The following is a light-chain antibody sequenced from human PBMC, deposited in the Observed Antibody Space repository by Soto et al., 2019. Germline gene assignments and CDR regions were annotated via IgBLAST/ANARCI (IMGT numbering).Light chain of an antibody. CDR3: QQYSSAST. CDR1: QSINNW. CDR2: RAS. V-gene: IGKV1-5*03. Sequence: DIQMTQSPSTLSASVGDRVTITCRASQSINNWLAWYQQKPGKAPKLLIYRASSLENGVPSRFSGRGSGTEFIFTITSLQPDDFATYHCQQYSSASTFGQGPKVEI. J-gene: IGKJ1*01.